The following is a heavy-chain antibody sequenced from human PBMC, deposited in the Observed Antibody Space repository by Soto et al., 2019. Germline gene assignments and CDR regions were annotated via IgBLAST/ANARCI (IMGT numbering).Heavy chain of an antibody. D-gene: IGHD2-15*01. CDR1: GYTFTGYA. Sequence: QVQLVQSGAEEKKPGASVKVSCKASGYTFTGYAMHWVRQAPGQRLEWMGWLNAGNGNTKYSQQFQGRVTITRDASVSTAYMELSSLRSEATAVYYCARAVAVAADFDYWGQGTLVTVSS. CDR2: LNAGNGNT. V-gene: IGHV1-3*05. J-gene: IGHJ4*02. CDR3: ARAVAVAADFDY.